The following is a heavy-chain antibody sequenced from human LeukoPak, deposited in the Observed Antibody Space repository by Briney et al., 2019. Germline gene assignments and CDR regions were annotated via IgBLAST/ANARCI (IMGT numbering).Heavy chain of an antibody. Sequence: ASVKVSCKASGYTFTSYDINWVRQATGQGLEWVGWISTYNGNTFYAQKFEGRVTMTTDTSTNTVYMDLRSLRSDDTAVYYCARDLEYCRNIICSNSAYWGQGTLVTVSS. J-gene: IGHJ4*02. CDR2: ISTYNGNT. D-gene: IGHD2-2*01. CDR1: GYTFTSYD. V-gene: IGHV1-18*01. CDR3: ARDLEYCRNIICSNSAY.